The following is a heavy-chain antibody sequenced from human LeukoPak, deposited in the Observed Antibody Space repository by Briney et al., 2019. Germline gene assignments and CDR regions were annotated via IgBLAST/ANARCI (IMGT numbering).Heavy chain of an antibody. D-gene: IGHD3-9*01. Sequence: ASVKLSCKASGYTFTSYGISWVRQAPGQGLEWIGWISAYNGNTNYAQKLQGRVTMTTDTSTSTAYMELRSLRSDDTAVYYCARDNYDILTGYQFDYWGQGTLVTVSS. CDR1: GYTFTSYG. J-gene: IGHJ4*02. CDR2: ISAYNGNT. CDR3: ARDNYDILTGYQFDY. V-gene: IGHV1-18*01.